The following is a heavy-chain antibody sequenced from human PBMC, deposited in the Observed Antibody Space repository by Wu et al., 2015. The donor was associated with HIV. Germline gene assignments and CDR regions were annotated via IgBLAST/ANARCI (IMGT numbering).Heavy chain of an antibody. V-gene: IGHV1-18*01. Sequence: QVQLVQSGAEVKKPGASVKVSCKASGYTFTSYGISWVRQAPGQGLEWMGWISAYNGNTNYAQKLQGRVTMTTDTSTSTAYMELRSLRSDDTAVYYCARSKDYYDSSGFRRYYFDYWGQGTLVTVSS. CDR1: GYTFTSYG. D-gene: IGHD3-22*01. CDR3: ARSKDYYDSSGFRRYYFDY. CDR2: ISAYNGNT. J-gene: IGHJ4*02.